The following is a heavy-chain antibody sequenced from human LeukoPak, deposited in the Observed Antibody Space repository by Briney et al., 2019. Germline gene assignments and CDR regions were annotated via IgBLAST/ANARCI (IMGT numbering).Heavy chain of an antibody. CDR1: GYTFTSYV. V-gene: IGHV1-18*04. CDR2: INAYNGNT. J-gene: IGHJ4*02. Sequence: GASVKVSCKASGYTFTSYVISWVRQAPGQGLEWMGWINAYNGNTNYAQKLQGRVTMTTDTSTSTAYMELRSLRSDDTAVYYCARDNLRGVIGDPFDYWGQGTLVTVSS. D-gene: IGHD3-16*02. CDR3: ARDNLRGVIGDPFDY.